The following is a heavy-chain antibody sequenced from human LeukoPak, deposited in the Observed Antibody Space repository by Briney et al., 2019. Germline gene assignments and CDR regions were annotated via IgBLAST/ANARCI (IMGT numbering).Heavy chain of an antibody. CDR3: ARDMTTFGGVIVTHYYGMDV. J-gene: IGHJ6*02. CDR2: INAGNGNT. Sequence: ASVKVSCKASGYTFTSYAMHWVRQAPGQRLEWMGWINAGNGNTKYSQKFQGRVTITRDTSASTAYMELSSLRSEDTAVYYCARDMTTFGGVIVTHYYGMDVWGQGTTVTVSS. V-gene: IGHV1-3*01. CDR1: GYTFTSYA. D-gene: IGHD3-16*02.